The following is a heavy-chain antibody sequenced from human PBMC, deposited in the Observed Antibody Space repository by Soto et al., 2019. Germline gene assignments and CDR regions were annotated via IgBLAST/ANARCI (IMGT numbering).Heavy chain of an antibody. J-gene: IGHJ6*02. CDR3: TREGGGISPDGMDV. CDR1: GFTFGDYA. V-gene: IGHV3-49*03. CDR2: IRSKAYGGTT. Sequence: GGSLRLSCTASGFTFGDYAMSWFRQAPGKGLEWVGFIRSKAYGGTTEYAASVKGRFTISRDDSKSIAYLQMNSLKTEDTAVYYCTREGGGISPDGMDVWGQGTTVTVSS. D-gene: IGHD2-15*01.